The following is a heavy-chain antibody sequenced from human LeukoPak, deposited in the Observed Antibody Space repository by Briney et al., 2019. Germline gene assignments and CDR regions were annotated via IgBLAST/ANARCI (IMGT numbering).Heavy chain of an antibody. Sequence: TPSETLSLTCTVSGGSISSYYWSWIRQPPGKGLEWIGEINHSGSTNYNPSLKSRVTISVDTSKNQFSLKLSSVTAADTAVYYCARRRPHPFDYWGQGTLVTVSS. CDR3: ARRRPHPFDY. J-gene: IGHJ4*02. CDR2: INHSGST. CDR1: GGSISSYY. V-gene: IGHV4-34*01.